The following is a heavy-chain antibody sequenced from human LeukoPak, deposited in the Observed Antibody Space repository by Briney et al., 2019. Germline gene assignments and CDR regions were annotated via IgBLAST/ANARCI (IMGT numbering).Heavy chain of an antibody. Sequence: SETLSLTCTVSGGSISSYYWSWVRQPPGKGLEWIGYIYYSGSTNYNPSLKSRVTISVDTSKNQFSLKLSSVTAADTAVYYCARSRVVRGIRYFDYWGQGTLVTVSS. D-gene: IGHD3-10*01. V-gene: IGHV4-59*01. CDR2: IYYSGST. CDR1: GGSISSYY. J-gene: IGHJ4*02. CDR3: ARSRVVRGIRYFDY.